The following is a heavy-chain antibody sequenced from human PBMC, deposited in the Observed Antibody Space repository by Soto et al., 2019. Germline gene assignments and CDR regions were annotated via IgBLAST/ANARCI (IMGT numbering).Heavy chain of an antibody. CDR2: IAYRGDT. CDR3: ARDFERSAIGP. D-gene: IGHD3-9*01. V-gene: IGHV4-31*11. CDR1: GAYISGADSY. Sequence: QVHLQQSGPGLVKASETLSLSCVVSGAYISGADSYWFWIRKPPGKGLEWIGYIAYRGDTYYNPSHRGQVTISADRAKNQFSLTLKSVTAADPAVDFWARDFERSAIGPWGQGTSVTVSS. J-gene: IGHJ5*02.